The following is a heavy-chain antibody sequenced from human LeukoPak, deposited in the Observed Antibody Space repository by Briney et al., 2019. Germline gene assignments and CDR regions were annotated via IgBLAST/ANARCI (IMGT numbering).Heavy chain of an antibody. V-gene: IGHV3-43*01. D-gene: IGHD4-17*01. CDR3: AKENGEQGYYYYYGMDV. J-gene: IGHJ6*02. CDR1: GFTFDDYT. Sequence: GGSLRLSCAASGFTFDDYTMHWVRQAPGKGLEWVSLISWDGGSTYYADSVKGRFTISRDNSKNSLYLQMNSLRTEDTALYYCAKENGEQGYYYYYGMDVWGQGTTVTVSS. CDR2: ISWDGGST.